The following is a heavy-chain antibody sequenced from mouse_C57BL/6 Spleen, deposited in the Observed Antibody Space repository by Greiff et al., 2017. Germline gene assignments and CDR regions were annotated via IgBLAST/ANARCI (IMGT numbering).Heavy chain of an antibody. CDR3: ARPPIIITAFPWFAY. D-gene: IGHD1-1*01. CDR1: GFTFSSYG. J-gene: IGHJ3*01. V-gene: IGHV5-6*02. Sequence: EVMLVESGGDLVKPGGSLKLSCAASGFTFSSYGMSWVRQTPDKRLEWVATISSGGSYTYYPDSVKGRFTISRDNAKNTLYLQMGSLKSEDTAMYYCARPPIIITAFPWFAYGGQGTLVTVSA. CDR2: ISSGGSYT.